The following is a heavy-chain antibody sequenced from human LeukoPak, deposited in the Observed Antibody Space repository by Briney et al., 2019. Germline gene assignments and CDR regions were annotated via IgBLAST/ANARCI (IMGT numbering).Heavy chain of an antibody. CDR1: GYTFTSYG. D-gene: IGHD6-13*01. J-gene: IGHJ4*02. CDR3: ARVLEQQLVLPFDY. CDR2: ISAYNGNT. Sequence: ASVKVSCKASGYTFTSYGISWVRQAPGQGLEWMGWISAYNGNTNYAQKLQGRVTMTTDTSTSTAYMELSRLRSDDAAVYYCARVLEQQLVLPFDYWGQGTLVTVSS. V-gene: IGHV1-18*01.